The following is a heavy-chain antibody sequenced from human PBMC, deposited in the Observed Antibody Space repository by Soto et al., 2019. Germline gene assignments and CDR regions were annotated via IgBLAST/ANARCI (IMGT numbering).Heavy chain of an antibody. V-gene: IGHV3-21*01. CDR3: PRAPHYYDSSSGPLGAFDI. CDR2: ISSSSSYI. CDR1: GFTFSSYS. D-gene: IGHD3-22*01. J-gene: IGHJ3*02. Sequence: GGSRRLSCAASGFTFSSYSMNWVRQAPGKGVEWVSSISSSSSYIYYADSVKGRFTISRDDAKNSLYLQMNSLRAEDTAVYYGPRAPHYYDSSSGPLGAFDIWGQGTMVTVSS.